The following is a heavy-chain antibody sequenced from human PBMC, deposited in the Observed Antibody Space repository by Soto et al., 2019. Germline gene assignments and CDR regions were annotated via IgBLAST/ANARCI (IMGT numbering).Heavy chain of an antibody. J-gene: IGHJ6*02. V-gene: IGHV5-10-1*01. D-gene: IGHD3-10*01. CDR3: AKGTVWFGELGFYYYYGMDV. CDR1: GYSFTSYW. Sequence: GESLKISCKGSGYSFTSYWISWVRQMPGKGLEWMGRIDPSDSYTNYSPSFQGHVTISADKSISTAYLQWSSLKASGTAMYYCAKGTVWFGELGFYYYYGMDVWGQGTTVTVSS. CDR2: IDPSDSYT.